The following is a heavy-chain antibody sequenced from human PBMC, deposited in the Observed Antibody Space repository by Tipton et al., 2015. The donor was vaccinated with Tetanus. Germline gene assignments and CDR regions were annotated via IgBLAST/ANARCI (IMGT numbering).Heavy chain of an antibody. Sequence: SLRLSCVASGFTFSNYAFNWVRQAPGKGLEWVSSVGTSASNTYYADSVKGRCTISRDNSKNTVVLHVTSLRGEDTAVYYCARRGCRGGSCYISPNYGMDVWGQGTTVIVSS. D-gene: IGHD2-15*01. CDR1: GFTFSNYA. V-gene: IGHV3-23*01. CDR3: ARRGCRGGSCYISPNYGMDV. CDR2: VGTSASNT. J-gene: IGHJ6*02.